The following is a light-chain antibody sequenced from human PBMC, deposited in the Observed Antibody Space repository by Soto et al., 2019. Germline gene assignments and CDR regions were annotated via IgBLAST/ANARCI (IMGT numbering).Light chain of an antibody. Sequence: QSALTQPASVSGSPGQSITISCTGTSSDVGGYNYVSWYQQHPGKAPQLMIYDVSSRPSGVSLRFSGSKSSNTASLTISGLQAEDEAYYFCSSYTAITTTRVFGGGTKLTVL. J-gene: IGLJ2*01. CDR3: SSYTAITTTRV. CDR2: DVS. V-gene: IGLV2-14*03. CDR1: SSDVGGYNY.